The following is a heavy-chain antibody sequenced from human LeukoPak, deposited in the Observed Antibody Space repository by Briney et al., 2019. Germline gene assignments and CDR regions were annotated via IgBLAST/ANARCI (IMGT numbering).Heavy chain of an antibody. CDR3: ARAGRSSGIVFDY. V-gene: IGHV3-7*01. CDR1: GFTFSSYW. Sequence: AGGSLRLSCAASGFTFSSYWMSWVRQAPGKGLEWVANIKQDGSEKYYVDSVKGRFTISRDNAKNSLYLQMNSLRADDTAVYYCARAGRSSGIVFDYWGQGTLVTVSS. CDR2: IKQDGSEK. J-gene: IGHJ4*02. D-gene: IGHD3-22*01.